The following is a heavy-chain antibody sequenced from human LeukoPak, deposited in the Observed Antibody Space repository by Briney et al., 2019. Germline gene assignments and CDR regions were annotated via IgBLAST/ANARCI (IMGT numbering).Heavy chain of an antibody. D-gene: IGHD1-7*01. CDR1: GGSISSGGYY. CDR3: ARSDELRYYYYYMDV. CDR2: IYHSGST. J-gene: IGHJ6*03. V-gene: IGHV4-30-2*01. Sequence: SQTLSLTCTVSGGSISSGGYYWSWIRQPPEKGLEWIGYIYHSGSTYYNPSLKSRVTISVDRSKNQFSLKLSSVTAADTAVYYCARSDELRYYYYYMDVWGKGTTVTVSS.